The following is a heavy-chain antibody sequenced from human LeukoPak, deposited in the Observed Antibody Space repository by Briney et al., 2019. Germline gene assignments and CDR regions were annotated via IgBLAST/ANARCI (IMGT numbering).Heavy chain of an antibody. CDR1: GFTFSSYA. D-gene: IGHD6-19*01. CDR2: ISGSGGST. V-gene: IGHV3-23*01. CDR3: AKGPLTEVAGTTWDY. Sequence: PGGSLRLSCAASGFTFSSYAMSWVRQTPGKGLEWVSAISGSGGSTYYADSVKGRFTISRDNSKNTLYVQMNSLRAEDTAVYYCAKGPLTEVAGTTWDYWGQGTPVTVSS. J-gene: IGHJ4*02.